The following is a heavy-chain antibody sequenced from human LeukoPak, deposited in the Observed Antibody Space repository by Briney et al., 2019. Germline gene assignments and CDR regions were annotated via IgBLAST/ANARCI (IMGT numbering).Heavy chain of an antibody. J-gene: IGHJ5*02. D-gene: IGHD6-6*01. V-gene: IGHV1-18*01. CDR3: ARTYSSSDNWFDP. Sequence: ASVKVSCKASGYSFDNYGISWVRQAPGQGLGWMGWTTAYNGNTKYAQKVQGRVTMTTDTSTSTAYMELRSLRSDDTAVYYCARTYSSSDNWFDPWGQGTLVTVSS. CDR2: TTAYNGNT. CDR1: GYSFDNYG.